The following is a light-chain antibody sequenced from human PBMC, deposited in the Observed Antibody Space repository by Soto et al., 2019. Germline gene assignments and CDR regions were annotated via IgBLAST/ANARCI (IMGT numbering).Light chain of an antibody. V-gene: IGLV2-11*01. CDR3: CSYAGSPRDV. J-gene: IGLJ1*01. Sequence: QSALTQPRSVSESPGQSVTISCTGTSSDVGGYNYVSWYQQHPGKPPKVMIYDVSERPSGVADRFSGSKSGNTASLTISGLQAEDEADYYCCSYAGSPRDVFGTGTKLTVL. CDR1: SSDVGGYNY. CDR2: DVS.